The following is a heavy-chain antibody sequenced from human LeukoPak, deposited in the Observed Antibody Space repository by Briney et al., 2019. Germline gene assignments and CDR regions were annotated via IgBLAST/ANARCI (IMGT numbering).Heavy chain of an antibody. D-gene: IGHD2-2*02. J-gene: IGHJ4*02. Sequence: PSQTLSLTCTVSGASISSGDYYWTWIRQPPGKGLEWIGEISHYGSTTYNPSLKSRVTISIDTSKNQFSLKLSSVTAADTAVYYCARLYCGTTSCYSPFDYWGQGTLVTVSS. V-gene: IGHV4-30-2*01. CDR3: ARLYCGTTSCYSPFDY. CDR1: GASISSGDYY. CDR2: ISHYGST.